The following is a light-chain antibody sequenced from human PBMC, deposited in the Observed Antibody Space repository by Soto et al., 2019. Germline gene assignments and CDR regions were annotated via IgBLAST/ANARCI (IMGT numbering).Light chain of an antibody. V-gene: IGKV3-20*01. J-gene: IGKJ2*01. CDR2: GAS. CDR1: QSVSSSY. CDR3: QQYGSSPYT. Sequence: EIVLTQSPGTLSLSPGERATLSCRASQSVSSSYLAWYQQKPGLAPRLLIYGASSRATGIPDRFSGSGSGTDFTLTISRLEPEDSAVYYCQQYGSSPYTFGQGTKLEIK.